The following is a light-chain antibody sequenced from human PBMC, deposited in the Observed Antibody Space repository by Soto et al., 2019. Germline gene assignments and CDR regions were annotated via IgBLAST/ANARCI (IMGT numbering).Light chain of an antibody. CDR3: TSYVGNDIWV. CDR2: EVT. V-gene: IGLV2-8*01. Sequence: QSVLTQPPSASGSPGQSVTISCPGTSSDVGAYKYVSWYQQYPGKAPKLMIYEVTKRPSGVPDRFSGSKSGNTASLTVSGLQAEDEADYYCTSYVGNDIWVFGGGTKVTVL. CDR1: SSDVGAYKY. J-gene: IGLJ3*02.